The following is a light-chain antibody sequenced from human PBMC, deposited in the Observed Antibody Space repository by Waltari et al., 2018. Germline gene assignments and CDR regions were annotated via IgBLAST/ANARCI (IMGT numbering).Light chain of an antibody. CDR3: QQYKSYPVT. Sequence: DIQMTQSPSALSASVGDRVTITCRASQRIGSSLAWYQQKPGKAPKLLIYWASSLESGVPPRFSGSGSGTEFTLTISSLQPDDFATYYCQQYKSYPVTFGGGTKVQIK. J-gene: IGKJ4*01. CDR1: QRIGSS. V-gene: IGKV1-5*03. CDR2: WAS.